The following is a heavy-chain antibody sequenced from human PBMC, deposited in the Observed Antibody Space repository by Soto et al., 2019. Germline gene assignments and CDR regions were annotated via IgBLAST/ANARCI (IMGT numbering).Heavy chain of an antibody. CDR2: ISYDGNNK. D-gene: IGHD1-1*01. CDR3: ARHPRRSFYMEKVM. J-gene: IGHJ3*01. CDR1: RFTFNSYA. V-gene: IGHV3-30-3*01. Sequence: QEQLVESGGGVVQPGRSLTLSCAASRFTFNSYAMHWVRQAPGKGLEWVAVISYDGNNKYYAGSLKGRFTISRDNSKNMLYLQMHSLRPEDTAVYYCARHPRRSFYMEKVMWGQGTMVTVSS.